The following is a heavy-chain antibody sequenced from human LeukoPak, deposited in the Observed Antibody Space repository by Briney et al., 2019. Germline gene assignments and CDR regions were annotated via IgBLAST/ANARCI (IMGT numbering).Heavy chain of an antibody. D-gene: IGHD3-10*01. CDR1: GYTFKSYG. V-gene: IGHV1-18*01. Sequence: ASVEVSCKASGYTFKSYGISWVRQAPGQGLEWMGWISTYNGNTNYAQKLQGRVTVTTDTSTSTAYMGLRSLRSDDTAVYYCARSVELNYYYMDVWGKGTTVTVSS. CDR3: ARSVELNYYYMDV. CDR2: ISTYNGNT. J-gene: IGHJ6*03.